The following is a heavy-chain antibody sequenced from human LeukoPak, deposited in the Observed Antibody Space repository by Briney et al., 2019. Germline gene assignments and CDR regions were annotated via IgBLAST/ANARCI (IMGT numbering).Heavy chain of an antibody. D-gene: IGHD2-2*01. CDR2: IYYSGST. Sequence: SDTLSLTCTVSGGSISSYYWSWIRQPPGKGLEWIGYIYYSGSTNYNPSLKSRVTISVDTSKNQFSLKLSSVTAADTAVYYCARAIGYCSSTSCSYWYFDLWGRGTLVTVSS. CDR1: GGSISSYY. J-gene: IGHJ2*01. V-gene: IGHV4-59*07. CDR3: ARAIGYCSSTSCSYWYFDL.